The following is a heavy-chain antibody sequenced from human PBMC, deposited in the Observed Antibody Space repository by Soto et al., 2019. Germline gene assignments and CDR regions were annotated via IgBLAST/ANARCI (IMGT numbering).Heavy chain of an antibody. Sequence: LRLSCAASGFTFSSYAMSWVRQAPGKGLEWVSAISGSGGSTYYADSVKGRFTISRDNSKNTLYLQMNSLRAEDTAVYYCAKGLYGYYYYGMDVWGQGTTVTVSS. D-gene: IGHD2-8*01. CDR3: AKGLYGYYYYGMDV. J-gene: IGHJ6*02. V-gene: IGHV3-23*01. CDR2: ISGSGGST. CDR1: GFTFSSYA.